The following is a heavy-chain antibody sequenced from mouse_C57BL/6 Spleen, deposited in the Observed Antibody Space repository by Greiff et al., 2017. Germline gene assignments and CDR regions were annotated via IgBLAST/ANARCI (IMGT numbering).Heavy chain of an antibody. D-gene: IGHD1-1*01. V-gene: IGHV1-82*01. Sequence: VKLVESGPELVKPGASVKISCKASGYAFSSSWMNWVKQRPGKGLEWIGRIYPGDGDTNYNGKFKGKATLTADKSSSTAYMQLSSLTSEDSAVYFCARGGDGSSLYYYAMDYWGQGTSVTVSS. CDR1: GYAFSSSW. CDR3: ARGGDGSSLYYYAMDY. CDR2: IYPGDGDT. J-gene: IGHJ4*01.